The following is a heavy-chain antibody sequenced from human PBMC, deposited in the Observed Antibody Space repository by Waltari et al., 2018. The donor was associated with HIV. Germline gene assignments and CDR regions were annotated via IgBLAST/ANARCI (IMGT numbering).Heavy chain of an antibody. Sequence: QVQLVQSGAEVKKPGASVKVSCKASGYTFTSYGISWVRQAPGQGLEWMGWSSAYNGHTNYAQKLQGRVTMTTDTSTSTAYMDLRSLRSDDTAFDYCARALWSGYYTPYYFDYWGQGTLVTVSS. CDR3: ARALWSGYYTPYYFDY. V-gene: IGHV1-18*01. CDR1: GYTFTSYG. D-gene: IGHD3-3*01. CDR2: SSAYNGHT. J-gene: IGHJ4*02.